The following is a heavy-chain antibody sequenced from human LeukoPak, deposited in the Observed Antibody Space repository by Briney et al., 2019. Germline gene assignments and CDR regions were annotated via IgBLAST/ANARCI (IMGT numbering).Heavy chain of an antibody. CDR2: IYYSGST. CDR3: ARTQWLDY. V-gene: IGHV4-59*01. CDR1: GGSISSYY. D-gene: IGHD6-19*01. J-gene: IGHJ4*02. Sequence: SETLSLTCTVSGGSISSYYCSWIRQPPGKGLEWIGYIYYSGSTNYNPSLKSRVTISVDTSKNQFSLKLSSVTAADTAVYYCARTQWLDYWGQGTLVTVSS.